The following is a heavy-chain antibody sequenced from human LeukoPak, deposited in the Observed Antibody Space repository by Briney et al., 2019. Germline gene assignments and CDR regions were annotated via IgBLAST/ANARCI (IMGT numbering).Heavy chain of an antibody. CDR2: ITDGGGAT. CDR1: GXTFSAYA. CDR3: ARGAGGRYDN. Sequence: GGSLRLSCEASGXTFSAYAMHWVRQAPGKGLEYVSAITDGGGATYYADSVKGRFAISRDNSQSTLYLQMGSLRPEDTAVYFCARGAGGRYDNWGQGTLVTVS. D-gene: IGHD1-26*01. V-gene: IGHV3-64*02. J-gene: IGHJ4*02.